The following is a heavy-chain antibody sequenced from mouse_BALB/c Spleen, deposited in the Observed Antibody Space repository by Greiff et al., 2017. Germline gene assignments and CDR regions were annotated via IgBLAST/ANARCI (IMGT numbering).Heavy chain of an antibody. Sequence: EVKLVESGGGLVQPGGSRKLSCAASGFTFSSFGMHWVRQAPEKGLEWVAYISSGSSTIYYADTVKGRFTISRDNPKNTLFLQMTSLRSEDTAMYYCARGGYYGWYFDVWGAGTTVTVSS. CDR1: GFTFSSFG. V-gene: IGHV5-17*02. J-gene: IGHJ1*01. CDR2: ISSGSSTI. CDR3: ARGGYYGWYFDV. D-gene: IGHD1-1*01.